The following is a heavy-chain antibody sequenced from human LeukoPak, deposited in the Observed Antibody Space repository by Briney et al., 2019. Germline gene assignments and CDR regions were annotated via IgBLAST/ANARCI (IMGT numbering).Heavy chain of an antibody. CDR1: GGSISSYY. CDR2: IYYSGST. Sequence: SETLSLTCTVSGGSISSYYWSWTRQPPGKGLEWIGYIYYSGSTNYNPSLKSRVTISVDTSKNQFSLKLSSVTAADTAVYYCARQYYGDVHYFDYWGQGTLVTVSS. J-gene: IGHJ4*02. V-gene: IGHV4-59*08. D-gene: IGHD4-17*01. CDR3: ARQYYGDVHYFDY.